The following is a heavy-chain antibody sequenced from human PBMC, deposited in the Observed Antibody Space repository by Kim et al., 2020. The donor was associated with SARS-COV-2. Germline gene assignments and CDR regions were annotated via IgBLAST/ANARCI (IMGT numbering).Heavy chain of an antibody. J-gene: IGHJ4*02. V-gene: IGHV3-21*01. Sequence: GGSLRLSCAASGFTFSSYSMNWVRQAPGKGLEWVSSISSSSSYIYYADSVKGRFTISRDNAKNSLYLQMNSLRAEDTAVYYCARDLARWLQPYYFDYWGQGTLVTVSS. CDR2: ISSSSSYI. D-gene: IGHD5-12*01. CDR1: GFTFSSYS. CDR3: ARDLARWLQPYYFDY.